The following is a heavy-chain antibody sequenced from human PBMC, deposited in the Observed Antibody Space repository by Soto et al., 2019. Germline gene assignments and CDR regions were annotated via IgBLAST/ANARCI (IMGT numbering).Heavy chain of an antibody. Sequence: QVRLQESGPGLVKPSETLSLTCTVSGDAISSSGHHWAWIRQAPGKGLEWVGTISSGGTTFYDLSVEGRVAISVDTSKNFFSLSLTSVTAADTAVYYCARHRYSNFPSLDYWGQGTLVTVSS. CDR2: ISSGGTT. J-gene: IGHJ4*02. V-gene: IGHV4-39*01. D-gene: IGHD4-4*01. CDR3: ARHRYSNFPSLDY. CDR1: GDAISSSGHH.